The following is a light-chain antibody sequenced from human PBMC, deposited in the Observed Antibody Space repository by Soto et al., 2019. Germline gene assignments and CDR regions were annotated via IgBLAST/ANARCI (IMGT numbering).Light chain of an antibody. CDR3: QQYETFSGT. J-gene: IGKJ1*01. V-gene: IGKV1-5*01. CDR1: QSVSGW. CDR2: DAS. Sequence: DIQMTQYPSTLSASVGDTVTVTCRASQSVSGWLAWYQQIPGEAPMLLIYDASALPRGVPSRFSGSVSGTKFTLTIASLQPDDFATYYCQQYETFSGTFGPGTKVDIK.